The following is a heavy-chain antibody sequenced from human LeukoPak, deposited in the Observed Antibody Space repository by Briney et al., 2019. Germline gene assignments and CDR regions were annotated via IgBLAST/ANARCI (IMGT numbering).Heavy chain of an antibody. J-gene: IGHJ6*03. CDR3: AASPPTYYDFWSGYYSGKDYYYYMDV. D-gene: IGHD3-3*01. Sequence: SMKVSCKASGFTFTSSAVQWVRQARGQRLEWIGWIVVGSGNTNYAQKFQERVTITRDMSTSTAYMELSSLRSEDTAVYYCAASPPTYYDFWSGYYSGKDYYYYMDVWGKGTTVTVSS. CDR2: IVVGSGNT. V-gene: IGHV1-58*01. CDR1: GFTFTSSA.